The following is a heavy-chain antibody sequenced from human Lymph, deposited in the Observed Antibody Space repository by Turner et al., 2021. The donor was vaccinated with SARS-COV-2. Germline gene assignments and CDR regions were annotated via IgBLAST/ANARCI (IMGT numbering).Heavy chain of an antibody. J-gene: IGHJ4*02. D-gene: IGHD3-10*01. CDR1: GLTFTGYY. Sequence: QAQLVQSGAEVKKPGASVKVSCKSSGLTFTGYYMHWVRQAPGQGLERMGWINPNSSGTNYAQKFQGRVTMTRDTSISTAYMELSRLRSDDTAVYYCARSRDLQSMVRGVDPFDYWGQGTLVTVSS. CDR2: INPNSSGT. V-gene: IGHV1-2*02. CDR3: ARSRDLQSMVRGVDPFDY.